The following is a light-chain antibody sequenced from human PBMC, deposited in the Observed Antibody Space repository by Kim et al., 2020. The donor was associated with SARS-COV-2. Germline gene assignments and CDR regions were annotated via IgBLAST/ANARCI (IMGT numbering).Light chain of an antibody. J-gene: IGKJ2*01. CDR2: GTS. CDR1: QRINRNY. Sequence: EIVLTQSPGTLSLSPGERATLSCRASQRINRNYLAWYQQKLGQAPRLLIYGTSSRATGIPDRFSGSGSGTDFTLTISRLEPEDLGIYYCQQYAGSPLYTFGQGTKLEI. V-gene: IGKV3-20*01. CDR3: QQYAGSPLYT.